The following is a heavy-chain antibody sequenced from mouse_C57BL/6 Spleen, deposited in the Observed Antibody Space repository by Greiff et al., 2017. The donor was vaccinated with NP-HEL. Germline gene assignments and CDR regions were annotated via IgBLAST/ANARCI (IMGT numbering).Heavy chain of an antibody. CDR3: TRPLSGGFAY. D-gene: IGHD2-3*01. J-gene: IGHJ3*01. CDR2: IRNIANNHAT. CDR1: GFTFSDAW. Sequence: DVQLQESGGGLVQPGGSMKLSCAASGFTFSDAWMDWVRQSPEKGLEWVAEIRNIANNHATYYAESVKGRFTISRDDSKSSVYLQMNSLRAEDTGIYYCTRPLSGGFAYWGQGTLVTVSA. V-gene: IGHV6-6*01.